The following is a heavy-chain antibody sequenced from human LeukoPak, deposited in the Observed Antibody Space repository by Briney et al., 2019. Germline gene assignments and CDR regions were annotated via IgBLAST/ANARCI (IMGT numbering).Heavy chain of an antibody. J-gene: IGHJ4*02. CDR1: GGSISSYY. D-gene: IGHD6-19*01. V-gene: IGHV4-59*01. CDR3: ARSIAVAGTEFDY. CDR2: IYYSGST. Sequence: SETLSLTCTVSGGSISSYYWSWIRQPPGRGLEWIGYIYYSGSTNYNPSLKSRVTISVDTSKNQFSLKLSSVTAADTAVYYCARSIAVAGTEFDYWGQGTLVTVSS.